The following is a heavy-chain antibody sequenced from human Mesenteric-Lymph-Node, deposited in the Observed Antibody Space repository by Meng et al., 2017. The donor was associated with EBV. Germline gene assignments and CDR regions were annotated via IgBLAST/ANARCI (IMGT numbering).Heavy chain of an antibody. CDR2: MNPNSGNT. D-gene: IGHD6-19*01. Sequence: QLVQSGADVKKPGASVKVSCKASGYTFTSYDINWVRQATGQGLEWMGWMNPNSGNTGYAQKFQGRVTMTRNTSISTAYMELSSLRSEDTAVYHCARRDSSGWYYWFDPWGQGTLVTVSS. CDR3: ARRDSSGWYYWFDP. V-gene: IGHV1-8*01. CDR1: GYTFTSYD. J-gene: IGHJ5*02.